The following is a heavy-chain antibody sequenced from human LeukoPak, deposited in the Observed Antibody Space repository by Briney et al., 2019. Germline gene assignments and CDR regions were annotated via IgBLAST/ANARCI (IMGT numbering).Heavy chain of an antibody. J-gene: IGHJ4*02. Sequence: SETLSLTCTVSGGPISSYYWTWIRQPPGKGLEWIGYIYDSGSTNYSPSLKSRVTISVDTSKNQFSLKLTSVTAADTAVYYCATAIASSGSYYFYYWGQGTLVTVSS. CDR2: IYDSGST. V-gene: IGHV4-59*01. CDR3: ATAIASSGSYYFYY. D-gene: IGHD1-26*01. CDR1: GGPISSYY.